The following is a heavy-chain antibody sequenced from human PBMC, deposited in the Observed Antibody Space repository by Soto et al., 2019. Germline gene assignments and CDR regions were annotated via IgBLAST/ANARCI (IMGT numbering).Heavy chain of an antibody. V-gene: IGHV1-8*01. Sequence: SVKLSCKASGYHFTSYDINWVRQATGQGLEWMGWMNPNSGNTGYARKFQGRVTMTRNTSISTAYMELSSLRSEDTAVYYCARAWGSSYYYYMDVWGKGTTVTVSS. D-gene: IGHD6-6*01. CDR1: GYHFTSYD. CDR2: MNPNSGNT. J-gene: IGHJ6*03. CDR3: ARAWGSSYYYYMDV.